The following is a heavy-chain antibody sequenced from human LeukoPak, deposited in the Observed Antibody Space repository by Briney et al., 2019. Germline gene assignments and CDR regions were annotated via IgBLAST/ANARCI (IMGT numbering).Heavy chain of an antibody. V-gene: IGHV3-30*03. CDR3: AREIAVAGTGALDAFDI. D-gene: IGHD6-19*01. Sequence: GGSLRLSCAASGFTFSSYGMHWVRQAPGKGLEWVAVISYDGSNKYYADSVKGRFTISRDNSKNTLYLQMNSLRAEDTAVYYCAREIAVAGTGALDAFDIWGQGTMVTVSS. CDR2: ISYDGSNK. CDR1: GFTFSSYG. J-gene: IGHJ3*02.